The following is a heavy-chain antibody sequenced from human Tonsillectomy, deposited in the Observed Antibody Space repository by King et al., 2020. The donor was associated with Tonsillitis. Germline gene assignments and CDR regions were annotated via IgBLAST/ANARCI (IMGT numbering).Heavy chain of an antibody. D-gene: IGHD4-17*01. J-gene: IGHJ4*02. CDR3: TREGPVTNFEY. CDR2: IRSEGYGGTT. V-gene: IGHV3-49*03. CDR1: GFTFGDYA. Sequence: VQLVESGGGLVQPGRSLRLSCTASGFTFGDYAMSWFRQAPGKGLEWVGFIRSEGYGGTTEYAASVKGRFTISRDDSRSIAYLQMNSLKTEDTAVYYCTREGPVTNFEYWGQGTLVTVSS.